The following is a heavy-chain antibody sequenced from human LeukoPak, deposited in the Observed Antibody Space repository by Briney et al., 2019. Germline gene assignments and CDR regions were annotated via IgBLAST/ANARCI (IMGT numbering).Heavy chain of an antibody. J-gene: IGHJ4*02. CDR2: IRSKTYGGTI. CDR3: ARAPYYDFILDY. V-gene: IGHV3-49*03. D-gene: IGHD3-3*01. CDR1: GFTFGDYG. Sequence: PGRSLRLSCTTSGFTFGDYGLSWFRQGPGKGLQWVGFIRSKTYGGTIEYAASVKGRFTISRDDSKSIAYLQMNSLKTEDTAAYYCARAPYYDFILDYWGQGTLVTVSS.